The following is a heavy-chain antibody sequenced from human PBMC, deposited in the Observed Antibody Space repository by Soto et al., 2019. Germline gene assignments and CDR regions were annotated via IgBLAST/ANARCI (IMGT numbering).Heavy chain of an antibody. V-gene: IGHV1-3*05. CDR3: ARAVAVPADFDY. D-gene: IGHD6-19*01. Sequence: QVQLVQSGAEEKKHGASVKVSCKASGYTFTGYAMHWVRQAPGQRLEWMGWINAGNGNTKYSQKFQGRVTITRDTSAGAAYMELSSLSSEDTAVYYCARAVAVPADFDYWGQGTLVTVSS. CDR1: GYTFTGYA. CDR2: INAGNGNT. J-gene: IGHJ4*02.